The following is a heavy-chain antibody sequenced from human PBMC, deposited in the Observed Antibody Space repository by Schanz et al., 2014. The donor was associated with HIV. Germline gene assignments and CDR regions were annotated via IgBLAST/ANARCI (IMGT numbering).Heavy chain of an antibody. CDR1: GFAVSSNF. Sequence: EVQLVESGGGLIQRGGSLRLSCAASGFAVSSNFLNWVRQTPGKGLEWVSSISSSSSYIYYADSLKGRFTISRDNAKNSLYLQMNSLRAEDTAVYYCAREPSTYFYDTSGSGVDYWGQGTLVTVSS. CDR3: AREPSTYFYDTSGSGVDY. D-gene: IGHD3-22*01. CDR2: ISSSSSYI. V-gene: IGHV3-21*01. J-gene: IGHJ4*02.